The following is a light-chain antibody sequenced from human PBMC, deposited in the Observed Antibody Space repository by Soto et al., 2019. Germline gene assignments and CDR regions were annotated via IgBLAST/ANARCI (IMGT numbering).Light chain of an antibody. J-gene: IGKJ2*01. CDR2: ATS. CDR3: KQSFSTPHT. V-gene: IGKV1-39*01. CDR1: QTISVY. Sequence: IQMTQSPSSLSASVGDTVTITCRASQTISVYLNWYQQKPGRTPKLLIYATSSLQSGVPSRFDGSGSGTEFTLTISSLQPEDFATYYCKQSFSTPHTFGQGTKLELK.